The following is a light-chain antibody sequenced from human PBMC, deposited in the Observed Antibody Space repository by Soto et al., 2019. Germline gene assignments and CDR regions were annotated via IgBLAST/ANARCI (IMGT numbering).Light chain of an antibody. CDR1: SSDVGNYNY. CDR3: SPYTSSSTPYV. V-gene: IGLV2-14*03. CDR2: DVS. Sequence: QSVLAQPASVSGSPGQSITISCTGTSSDVGNYNYVSWYQHHPGKAPKLMIYDVSNRPSGVSNRFSGSKSGNTASLTISGLQAEDEADYYCSPYTSSSTPYVFGTGTKVTVL. J-gene: IGLJ1*01.